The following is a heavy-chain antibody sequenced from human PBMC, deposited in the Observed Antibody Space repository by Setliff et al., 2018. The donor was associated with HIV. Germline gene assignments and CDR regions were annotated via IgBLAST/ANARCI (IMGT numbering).Heavy chain of an antibody. J-gene: IGHJ5*02. CDR1: GFSFSAYW. CDR3: AKCGGTCWHNLFGP. V-gene: IGHV3-7*01. Sequence: GGSLRLSCAASGFSFSAYWMNWVRQAPGKGLEWVANIKPDGSEKYYVDSVKGRFTISRDNAKSSLYLQMNSLRAEDTAVYYCAKCGGTCWHNLFGPWGQGTLVTVSS. D-gene: IGHD2-15*01. CDR2: IKPDGSEK.